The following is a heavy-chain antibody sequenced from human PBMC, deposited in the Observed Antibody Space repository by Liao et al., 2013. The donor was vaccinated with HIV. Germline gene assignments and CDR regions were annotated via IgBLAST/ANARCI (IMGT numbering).Heavy chain of an antibody. CDR1: GGSIRSYY. J-gene: IGHJ6*03. Sequence: QVQLQESGPGLVKPSETLSLTCLVSGGSIRSYYWSWIRQPAGKGLEWIGRIYSSGNTNYNPSLTRRVTMSIDTSKNQFSLSLTSVTAADTAVYYCVRGHSSSWVYDQYMDVWGKGTRSPSP. CDR3: VRGHSSSWVYDQYMDV. V-gene: IGHV4-4*07. CDR2: IYSSGNT. D-gene: IGHD6-13*01.